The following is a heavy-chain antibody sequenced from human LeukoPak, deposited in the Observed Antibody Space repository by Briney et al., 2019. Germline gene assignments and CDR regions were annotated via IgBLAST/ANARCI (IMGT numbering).Heavy chain of an antibody. Sequence: ASVKVSCKASGYTFTGYYMHWVRQAPGQGLEWMGWINPNSGGTNYAQKFQGRVTMTRDTSISTAYMELSRLRSDDTAVYYWARDRGYNWNYHWFDPWGQGTLVTVSS. CDR1: GYTFTGYY. D-gene: IGHD1-7*01. CDR3: ARDRGYNWNYHWFDP. CDR2: INPNSGGT. V-gene: IGHV1-2*02. J-gene: IGHJ5*02.